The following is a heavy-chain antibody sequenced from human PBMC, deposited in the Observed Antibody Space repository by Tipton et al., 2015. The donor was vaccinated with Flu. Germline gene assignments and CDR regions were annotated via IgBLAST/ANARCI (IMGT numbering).Heavy chain of an antibody. D-gene: IGHD2-8*01. V-gene: IGHV3-21*01. CDR1: GFTFSSYS. CDR2: ISSSSSYI. J-gene: IGHJ4*02. CDR3: ARDSLISHYFDY. Sequence: SLRLSCAASGFTFSSYSMNWVRQAPGKGLEWVSSISSSSSYIYYADSVKGRFTISRDNAKNSLYLQMNSLRAEDTAVYYCARDSLISHYFDYWGQGTLVTVSS.